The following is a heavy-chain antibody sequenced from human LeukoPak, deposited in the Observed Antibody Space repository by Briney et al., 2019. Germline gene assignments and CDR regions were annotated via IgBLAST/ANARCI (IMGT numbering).Heavy chain of an antibody. D-gene: IGHD3-3*01. Sequence: SETLSLTCTVSGGSISSGDYYWSWIRQPPGKGLEWIGYIYYSGSTYYNPSLKSRVTISVDTSKNQFSLKLSSVTAADTAVYYCARHEYYDFWSGYYKSDYFDYWGQGTLVTVSS. CDR2: IYYSGST. J-gene: IGHJ4*02. CDR1: GGSISSGDYY. V-gene: IGHV4-30-4*08. CDR3: ARHEYYDFWSGYYKSDYFDY.